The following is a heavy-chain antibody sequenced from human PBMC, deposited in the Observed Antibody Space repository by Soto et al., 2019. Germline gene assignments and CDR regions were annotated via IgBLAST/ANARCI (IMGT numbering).Heavy chain of an antibody. J-gene: IGHJ4*02. V-gene: IGHV3-23*01. CDR1: GFTFNSYA. Sequence: EVQLLESGGGLVQPGGSLRLSCAASGFTFNSYAMTWVRQAPGKGLEWVSAITESGGSTYYADSVKGRFTISRDNSRNTLYLQMNSLRAEDTAVYSCAKTVSGNETTRGYFDNWGQGTLVTVSP. CDR2: ITESGGST. D-gene: IGHD1-7*01. CDR3: AKTVSGNETTRGYFDN.